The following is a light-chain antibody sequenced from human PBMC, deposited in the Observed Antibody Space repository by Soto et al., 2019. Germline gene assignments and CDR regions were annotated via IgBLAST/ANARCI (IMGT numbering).Light chain of an antibody. CDR2: GAS. CDR1: QSVSSN. V-gene: IGKV3-15*01. J-gene: IGKJ4*01. CDR3: QQYNNLPPLT. Sequence: EIVMTQSPATLSGSPGERATLSCRASQSVSSNLAWYQQKPGQAPRLLIYGASTRATGIPARFSGSGSGTEFTLTISSLQSEDFAVYYCQQYNNLPPLTFGGGTKVEIK.